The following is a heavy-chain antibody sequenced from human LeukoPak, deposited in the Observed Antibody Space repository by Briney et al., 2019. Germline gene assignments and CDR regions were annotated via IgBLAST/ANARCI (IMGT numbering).Heavy chain of an antibody. J-gene: IGHJ4*02. CDR2: IYYSGST. CDR3: ARGLYSGSYMDYFDY. D-gene: IGHD1-26*01. Sequence: PSETLSLTYTVSGGSISIYYWSWIRQPPGKGLEWIGYIYYSGSTNYSPSLKSRVTISVDTSKNQFSLKLSSVTAADTAVYYCARGLYSGSYMDYFDYWGQGTLVTVSS. V-gene: IGHV4-59*01. CDR1: GGSISIYY.